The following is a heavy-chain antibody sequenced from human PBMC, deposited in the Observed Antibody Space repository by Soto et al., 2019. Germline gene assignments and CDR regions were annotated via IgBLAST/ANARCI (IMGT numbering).Heavy chain of an antibody. CDR2: IIPIFGTA. J-gene: IGHJ4*02. Sequence: QVQLVQSGAEVKKPGSSVKVSCKASGGTFSSYAISWVRQAPGQGLEWMGGIIPIFGTANYAQKFQGRVTITADESTSTGYMEQSSLRSEDTAVYYCASRIAALYYFDYWGQGTLVTVSS. CDR1: GGTFSSYA. CDR3: ASRIAALYYFDY. D-gene: IGHD6-13*01. V-gene: IGHV1-69*01.